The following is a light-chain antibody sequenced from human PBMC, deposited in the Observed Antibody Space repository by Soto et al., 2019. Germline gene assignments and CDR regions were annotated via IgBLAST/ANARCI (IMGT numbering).Light chain of an antibody. CDR1: QSVGSH. CDR2: GAS. V-gene: IGKV3-15*01. CDR3: QQYDNWPPFT. Sequence: EIVMTQSPATLSVSPGERATRSCRASQSVGSHLAWYQQRPGQAPRLLIYGASYRATGIPARFSGSGSGTDFTLIISSLQSEDFAVYYCQQYDNWPPFTFGPGTKVDI. J-gene: IGKJ3*01.